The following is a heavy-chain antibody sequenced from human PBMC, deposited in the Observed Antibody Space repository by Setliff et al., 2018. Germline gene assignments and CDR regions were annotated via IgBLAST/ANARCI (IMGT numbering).Heavy chain of an antibody. Sequence: GGSLRLSCAASGVTVSAYDMSWVRQAPGQGLEWVADIRADGSGTFYVDSVKGRFTISRDNARNSLFLQMNSLSAEDTGIYYCARDPEGGEFDIWGQGTLVTVSS. CDR1: GVTVSAYD. D-gene: IGHD2-21*01. V-gene: IGHV3-7*01. CDR2: IRADGSGT. CDR3: ARDPEGGEFDI. J-gene: IGHJ3*02.